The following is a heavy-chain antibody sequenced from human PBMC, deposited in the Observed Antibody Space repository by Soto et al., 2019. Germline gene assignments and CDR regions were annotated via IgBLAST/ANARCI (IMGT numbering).Heavy chain of an antibody. CDR2: IIPIFRTP. V-gene: IGHV1-69*12. D-gene: IGHD1-1*01. Sequence: QVHLVQSGAEVKKPGSSVKVSCKASGDTFSSFAISWERQAPGPGREWLGGIIPIFRTPKYGQKFQGRVTITADEPTSTADKDLSSLRTEDTAVYYYARDKDREQLGGNYYYAFDVWGQGTTVIVSS. J-gene: IGHJ6*02. CDR1: GDTFSSFA. CDR3: ARDKDREQLGGNYYYAFDV.